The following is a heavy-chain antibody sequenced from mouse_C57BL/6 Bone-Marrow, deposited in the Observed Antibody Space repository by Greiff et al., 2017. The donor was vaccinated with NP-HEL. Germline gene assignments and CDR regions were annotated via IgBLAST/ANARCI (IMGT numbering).Heavy chain of an antibody. D-gene: IGHD1-1*01. V-gene: IGHV1-54*01. J-gene: IGHJ3*01. CDR3: ARSGYNGSGFAY. CDR1: GYAFTNYL. Sequence: QVQLQQSGAELVRPGTSVKVSCKASGYAFTNYLIEWVKQRPGQGLEWIGVINPGSGGTNYNEKFKGKATLTADKSSSTAYMQLSSLTSEDSAVYCCARSGYNGSGFAYWGQGTLVTVAA. CDR2: INPGSGGT.